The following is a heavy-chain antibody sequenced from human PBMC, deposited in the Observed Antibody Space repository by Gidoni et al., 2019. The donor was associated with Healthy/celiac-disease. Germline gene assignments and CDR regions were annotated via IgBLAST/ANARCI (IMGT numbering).Heavy chain of an antibody. CDR2: ISGSGGST. J-gene: IGHJ4*02. CDR1: VFTFSSYA. CDR3: AKDLTIFGVPTRGY. V-gene: IGHV3-23*01. D-gene: IGHD3-3*01. Sequence: EVQLLESGGGLVQPGGSLRLSCAASVFTFSSYAMSWVRQAPGKGLEWVSAISGSGGSTYYADSVKGRFTISRDNSKNTLYLQMNSLRAEDTAVYYCAKDLTIFGVPTRGYWGQGTLVTVSS.